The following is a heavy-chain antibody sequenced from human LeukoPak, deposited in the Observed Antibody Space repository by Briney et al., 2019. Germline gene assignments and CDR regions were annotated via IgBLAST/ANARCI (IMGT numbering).Heavy chain of an antibody. CDR1: GYTFTGYY. CDR2: INPNSGGT. V-gene: IGHV1-2*02. CDR3: ARGASVVEVPAAMPGGYYYMDV. D-gene: IGHD2-2*01. Sequence: ASVKVSCKASGYTFTGYYMHWVRQAPGQGLEWMGWINPNSGGTNYAQKFQGRVTMTRDTSISTAYMELSSLRSEDTAVYYCARGASVVEVPAAMPGGYYYMDVWGKGTTVTISS. J-gene: IGHJ6*03.